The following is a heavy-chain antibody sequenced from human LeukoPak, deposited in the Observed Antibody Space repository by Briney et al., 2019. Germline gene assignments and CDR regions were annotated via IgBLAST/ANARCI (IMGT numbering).Heavy chain of an antibody. CDR3: ARTRYYYNSRSYGAPYYFDY. D-gene: IGHD3-10*01. V-gene: IGHV4-39*01. Sequence: NPSETLSLTCAVSGGSISSNSYYWGWIRQPPGKGLEGIGSIYYSGSTYYNPSLKSRVTISVDTSKNQFSLKLSSVTAADTAVYYCARTRYYYNSRSYGAPYYFDYWGQGTLVTVSS. J-gene: IGHJ4*02. CDR1: GGSISSNSYY. CDR2: IYYSGST.